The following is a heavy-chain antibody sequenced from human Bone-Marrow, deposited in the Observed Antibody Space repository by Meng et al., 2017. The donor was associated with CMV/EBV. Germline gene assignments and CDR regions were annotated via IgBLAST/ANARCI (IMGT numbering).Heavy chain of an antibody. V-gene: IGHV1-2*02. J-gene: IGHJ4*02. CDR1: GYTFTGYY. CDR3: ARVRGMVGQLVAFDY. D-gene: IGHD6-6*01. CDR2: INPNSGGT. Sequence: ASVKVSCKASGYTFTGYYMHWVRQAPGQGLEWMGWINPNSGGTNYAQKFQGRVTMTRDTSISTAYMELSRLRSDDTAVYYCARVRGMVGQLVAFDYWGQGTLATVSS.